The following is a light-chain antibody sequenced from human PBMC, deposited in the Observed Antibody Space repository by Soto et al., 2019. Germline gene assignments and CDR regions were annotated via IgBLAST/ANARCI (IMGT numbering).Light chain of an antibody. J-gene: IGLJ1*01. CDR2: SNN. CDR1: SSNIGSNY. Sequence: QSVLTQPPSASGTPGQRVTISCSGSSSNIGSNYVYWYQQLPGTAPKLLIYSNNQRPSGVPDRFSGSKSGTSASLAISGLRSEDEADYYCCSYAGTYVFGTGTKVTVL. CDR3: CSYAGTYV. V-gene: IGLV1-47*02.